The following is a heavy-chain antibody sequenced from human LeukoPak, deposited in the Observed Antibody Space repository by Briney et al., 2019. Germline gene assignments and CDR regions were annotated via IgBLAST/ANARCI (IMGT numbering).Heavy chain of an antibody. D-gene: IGHD2/OR15-2a*01. CDR3: ARAPYSTSFDY. Sequence: ASVKLSCKTSGYTFTGSYIHWVRQAPGQGLEWMGWINPNSGDTNYAQKFQARVTMTTLTSISTAYMELTSLSSDDTAIYYCARAPYSTSFDYWGLGTLVTVSS. J-gene: IGHJ4*02. CDR2: INPNSGDT. V-gene: IGHV1-2*02. CDR1: GYTFTGSY.